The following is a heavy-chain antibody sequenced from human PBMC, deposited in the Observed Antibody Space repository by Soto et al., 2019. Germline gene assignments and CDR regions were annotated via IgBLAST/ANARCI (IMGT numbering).Heavy chain of an antibody. CDR2: INPSGGST. Sequence: GASVKVSCKASGYTFTSYYMHWVRQAPGQGLEWMGIINPSGGSTSYAQKFQGRVTMTRDTSTSTVYMELSSLRSEDTAVYYCARDGAGVTEIRYYYGMDVWGQGTTVTVSS. CDR1: GYTFTSYY. J-gene: IGHJ6*02. D-gene: IGHD4-4*01. CDR3: ARDGAGVTEIRYYYGMDV. V-gene: IGHV1-46*01.